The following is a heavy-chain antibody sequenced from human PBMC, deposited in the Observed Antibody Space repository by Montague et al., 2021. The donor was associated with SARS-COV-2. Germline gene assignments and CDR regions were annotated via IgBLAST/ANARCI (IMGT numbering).Heavy chain of an antibody. CDR2: ISYVGSNQ. V-gene: IGHV3-30*04. Sequence: SLRLSCAASKFSFSSYALHWVRQAPGKGLEWVAVISYVGSNQYYADSVKGRFTISRDNSKNTLYLQMSSLRAEDTAVYYCARPSYYDILTGNGGLEYWGQGTLVTV. CDR3: ARPSYYDILTGNGGLEY. J-gene: IGHJ4*02. CDR1: KFSFSSYA. D-gene: IGHD3-9*01.